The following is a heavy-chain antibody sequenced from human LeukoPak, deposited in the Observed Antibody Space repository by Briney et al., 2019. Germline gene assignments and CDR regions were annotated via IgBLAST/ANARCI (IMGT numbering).Heavy chain of an antibody. Sequence: PGGSLRLSCAASGFTFSSYAMHWVRQAPGKGLERVAVISYDGSNKYYADSVKGRFTISRDNSKNTLYLQMNSLRAEDTAVYYCARGNYDILTGYYNTFDYWGQGTLVTVSS. CDR3: ARGNYDILTGYYNTFDY. CDR2: ISYDGSNK. J-gene: IGHJ4*02. D-gene: IGHD3-9*01. V-gene: IGHV3-30*04. CDR1: GFTFSSYA.